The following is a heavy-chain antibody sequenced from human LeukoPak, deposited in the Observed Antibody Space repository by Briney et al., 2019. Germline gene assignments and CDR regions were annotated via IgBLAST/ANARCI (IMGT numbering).Heavy chain of an antibody. D-gene: IGHD6-19*01. CDR2: MYASGTT. CDR3: AREGGPYSSTLRGC. Sequence: PGGSLRLSCVVSGFTVSGNYMSWVRQAPGKGLEWVSIMYASGTTDHADSVKARFTISRDNSKNTLYLQMSSLGVEDTAVYYCAREGGPYSSTLRGCWGQGTLVTVSS. J-gene: IGHJ4*02. CDR1: GFTVSGNY. V-gene: IGHV3-53*01.